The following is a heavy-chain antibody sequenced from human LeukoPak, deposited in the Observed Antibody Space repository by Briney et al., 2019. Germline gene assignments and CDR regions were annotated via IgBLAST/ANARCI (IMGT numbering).Heavy chain of an antibody. V-gene: IGHV3-30*04. CDR2: ISYDGSNK. J-gene: IGHJ6*02. CDR1: GFTFSSYA. CDR3: ARCYDFWSGYYYGGMDV. Sequence: PGGSLRLSCAASGFTFSSYAMHWVRQAPDKGLEWVAVISYDGSNKYYADSVKGRFTISRDNSKNTLYLQMNSLRAEDTAVYYCARCYDFWSGYYYGGMDVWGQGTAVTVSS. D-gene: IGHD3-3*01.